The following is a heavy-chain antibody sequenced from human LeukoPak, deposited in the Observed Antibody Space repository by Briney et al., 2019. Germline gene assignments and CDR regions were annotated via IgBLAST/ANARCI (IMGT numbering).Heavy chain of an antibody. CDR1: GFTFDDYA. Sequence: PGGSLRLSCAASGFTFDDYAMHWVRQAPGKGLEWVSGISWNSGSIDYADSVKGRFTISRDNAKNSLYLQMNSLRAEDTALYYCAKAPAVVGSQFDSWGRGTLFTVS. V-gene: IGHV3-9*01. CDR3: AKAPAVVGSQFDS. CDR2: ISWNSGSI. D-gene: IGHD6-19*01. J-gene: IGHJ4*02.